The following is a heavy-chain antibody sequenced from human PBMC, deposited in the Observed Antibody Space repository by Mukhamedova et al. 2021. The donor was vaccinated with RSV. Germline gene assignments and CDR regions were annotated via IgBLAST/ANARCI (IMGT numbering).Heavy chain of an antibody. Sequence: VRQAPGKGLEWVANIKQDGSEKYYVVSVKGRFTISRDNAKNSLYLQMNSLRAEDTAVYYCARCAPRLEITSYYYYMDVWGKGTTV. J-gene: IGHJ6*03. CDR3: ARCAPRLEITSYYYYMDV. V-gene: IGHV3-7*01. D-gene: IGHD1-1*01. CDR2: IKQDGSEK.